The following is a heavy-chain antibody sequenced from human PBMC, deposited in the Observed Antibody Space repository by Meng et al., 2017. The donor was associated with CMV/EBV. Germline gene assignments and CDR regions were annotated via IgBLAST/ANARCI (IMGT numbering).Heavy chain of an antibody. CDR1: GFTFSSYS. Sequence: GGSLRLSCAASGFTFSSYSMNWVRQAPGKGLEWVPSISSSSSYIYYADSVKGRFTISRDNAKNSLYLQMNSLRAEDTAVYYCARESVAAPPAGYGMDVWGQGTTVTVSS. CDR2: ISSSSSYI. V-gene: IGHV3-21*01. D-gene: IGHD6-6*01. CDR3: ARESVAAPPAGYGMDV. J-gene: IGHJ6*02.